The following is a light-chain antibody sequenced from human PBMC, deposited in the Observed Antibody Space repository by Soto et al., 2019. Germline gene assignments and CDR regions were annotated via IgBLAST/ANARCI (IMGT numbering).Light chain of an antibody. CDR1: QSISAW. J-gene: IGKJ2*01. CDR2: DAS. V-gene: IGKV1-5*01. CDR3: QQYNRLMYT. Sequence: DIQMTQSPSTLSASVGDRVTITCRASQSISAWLAWYQQKPGKAPKLLIYDASSLESGVPSRFSGSGSGTEFTPTISSLQPDDFATHYCQQYNRLMYTFGQGTKLEIK.